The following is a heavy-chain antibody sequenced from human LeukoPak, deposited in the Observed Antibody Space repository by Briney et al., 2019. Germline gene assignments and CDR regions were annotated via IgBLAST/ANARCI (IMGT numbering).Heavy chain of an antibody. CDR2: INPNSGGT. CDR1: GYTFTGYY. J-gene: IGHJ5*02. CDR3: ARDLGGLGYCSGGSCYERSDWFDP. D-gene: IGHD2-15*01. V-gene: IGHV1-2*02. Sequence: GASVKVSCNASGYTFTGYYMHWVRQAPGQGLEWMGWINPNSGGTNYAQKFQGRVTMTRDTSISTAYMELSRLRSDDTAVYYCARDLGGLGYCSGGSCYERSDWFDPWGQGTLVTVSS.